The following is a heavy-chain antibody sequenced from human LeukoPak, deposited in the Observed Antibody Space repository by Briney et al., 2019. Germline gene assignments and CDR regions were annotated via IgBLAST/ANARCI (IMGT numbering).Heavy chain of an antibody. J-gene: IGHJ4*02. CDR3: ARADELGDHHIDS. D-gene: IGHD2-21*02. Sequence: GASVKPSCKASGSTFTAYYIHWLRQAPGQGLEWMGWVNPNTGATMYAQKFQGRVTMTRDTSISTAYIDVSRLLSDDTAVYYCARADELGDHHIDSWGQGTLVTVSS. V-gene: IGHV1-2*02. CDR1: GSTFTAYY. CDR2: VNPNTGAT.